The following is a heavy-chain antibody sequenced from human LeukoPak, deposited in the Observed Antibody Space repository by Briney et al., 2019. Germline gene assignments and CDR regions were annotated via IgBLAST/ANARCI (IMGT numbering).Heavy chain of an antibody. D-gene: IGHD6-13*01. J-gene: IGHJ5*02. Sequence: ASVKVSCKASGYTFTGYIMHWVRQAPGQGLEWMGWIDPNSGGTNYAQKFQGRVTMTRDTSISTAYLQWSSLKASDTAMYYCARQGSSSSPATFDPWGQGTLVTVSS. CDR1: GYTFTGYI. CDR2: IDPNSGGT. V-gene: IGHV1-2*02. CDR3: ARQGSSSSPATFDP.